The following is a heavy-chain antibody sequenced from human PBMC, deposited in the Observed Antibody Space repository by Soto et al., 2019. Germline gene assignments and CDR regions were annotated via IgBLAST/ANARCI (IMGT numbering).Heavy chain of an antibody. Sequence: PGGSLRLSCAASGFTFSSYSMNWVRQAPGKGLEWVSYISSSNSTIYYADSVKGRFTISRDNAKNSLYLQMNSLRDEDTAVYYCARDRGWPYDSSGYYFYFDYWGQGTQVTVSS. D-gene: IGHD3-22*01. CDR3: ARDRGWPYDSSGYYFYFDY. V-gene: IGHV3-48*02. CDR2: ISSSNSTI. J-gene: IGHJ4*02. CDR1: GFTFSSYS.